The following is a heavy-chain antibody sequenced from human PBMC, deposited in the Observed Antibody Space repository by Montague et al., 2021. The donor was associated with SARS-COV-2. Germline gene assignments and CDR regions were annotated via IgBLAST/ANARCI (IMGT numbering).Heavy chain of an antibody. CDR1: GDSISSGGYF. CDR2: IHIGGTS. D-gene: IGHD3-9*01. Sequence: SETLSLTCTVSGDSISSGGYFWGWIRQPPGKGLEWIASIHIGGTSYLNPSLKSRVTISIDSSKNQFSLNVTSVTAADTAVYFCARNRDWYLGNWGQGTLATVSS. CDR3: ARNRDWYLGN. J-gene: IGHJ4*02. V-gene: IGHV4-39*07.